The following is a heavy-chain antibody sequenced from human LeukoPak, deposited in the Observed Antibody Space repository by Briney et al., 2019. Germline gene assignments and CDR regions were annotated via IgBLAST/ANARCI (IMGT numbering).Heavy chain of an antibody. CDR1: GYTFTSYY. CDR3: VRDGSDSSSWTIWFDP. CDR2: INPSGGST. D-gene: IGHD6-13*01. J-gene: IGHJ5*02. V-gene: IGHV1-46*01. Sequence: ASVRVSCKASGYTFTSYYMHWVRQAPGQGLEWMGIINPSGGSTSYAQKFQGRVTMTRDTSTSTVYMELSSLRSEDTAVYYCVRDGSDSSSWTIWFDPWGQGTLVTVSS.